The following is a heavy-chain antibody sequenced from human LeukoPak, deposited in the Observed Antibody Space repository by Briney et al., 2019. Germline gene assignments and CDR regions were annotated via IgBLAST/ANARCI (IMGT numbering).Heavy chain of an antibody. Sequence: ASVKVSCKASGYTLSGYGISWLRQAPGQGLESVGWITTYNGDKKYSEKFQGRITMTTDTSTSTYYMELRSLRSDDTAIYYCARDCSNGVCYPRDYWGQGTLVIVST. D-gene: IGHD2-8*01. CDR2: ITTYNGDK. J-gene: IGHJ4*02. CDR3: ARDCSNGVCYPRDY. V-gene: IGHV1-18*01. CDR1: GYTLSGYG.